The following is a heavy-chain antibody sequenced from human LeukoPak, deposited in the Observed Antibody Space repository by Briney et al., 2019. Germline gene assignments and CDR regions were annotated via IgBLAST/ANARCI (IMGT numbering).Heavy chain of an antibody. J-gene: IGHJ4*02. D-gene: IGHD6-25*01. Sequence: GGSLRLSCAASGFSFSTYAMHWVRQAPGKGLEYVSTISSNGGSTYYVNSVQGRLTISRDNSKDTLYLHLGSLRGEDTAVYYCAKDGAGSSAYYYFEYWGLGTLVTVSS. CDR3: AKDGAGSSAYYYFEY. CDR1: GFSFSTYA. V-gene: IGHV3-64*01. CDR2: ISSNGGST.